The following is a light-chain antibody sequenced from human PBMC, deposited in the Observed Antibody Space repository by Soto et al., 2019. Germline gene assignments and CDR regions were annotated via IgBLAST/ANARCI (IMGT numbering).Light chain of an antibody. Sequence: EIVMTQSPATLSVSLGERATLSCRASQSVSSNLAWYQQKPGQAPRLLIYGASTRATAIPARFSGSGSGTEFTLTISSLQSEDFAVYSCQQYNNWPLTFGGGTKVEIK. J-gene: IGKJ4*01. CDR2: GAS. V-gene: IGKV3-15*01. CDR3: QQYNNWPLT. CDR1: QSVSSN.